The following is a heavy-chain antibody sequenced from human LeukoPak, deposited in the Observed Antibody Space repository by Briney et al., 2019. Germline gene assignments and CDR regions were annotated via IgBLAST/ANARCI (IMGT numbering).Heavy chain of an antibody. CDR3: ASGSGGYFDY. D-gene: IGHD3-10*01. V-gene: IGHV4-59*01. CDR1: GDSISSYY. J-gene: IGHJ4*02. Sequence: SETLSLTCTVSGDSISSYYWSWIRQPPGKGLEWIGHIYYIGSTNYNPSLKSRVTIALDTSKNQFSLKLSSVTAADTAVYYCASGSGGYFDYWGQGTLVTVSS. CDR2: IYYIGST.